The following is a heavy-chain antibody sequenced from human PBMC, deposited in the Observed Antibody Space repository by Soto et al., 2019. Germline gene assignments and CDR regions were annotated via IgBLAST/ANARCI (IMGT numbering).Heavy chain of an antibody. D-gene: IGHD3-22*01. J-gene: IGHJ5*02. CDR3: ARLGGYYQSLDT. Sequence: SATLSLTCTVSGASIDSYYWTWIRQPPGKGLEWIGYVYYTGTTTYSPSLKSRVTISVDTSMNQISLKLSSVTAADTAFYYCARLGGYYQSLDTWGQGTLVTVS. CDR1: GASIDSYY. V-gene: IGHV4-59*08. CDR2: VYYTGTT.